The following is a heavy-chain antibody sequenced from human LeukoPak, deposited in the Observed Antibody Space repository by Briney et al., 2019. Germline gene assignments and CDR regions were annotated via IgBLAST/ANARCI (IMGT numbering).Heavy chain of an antibody. D-gene: IGHD5-12*01. J-gene: IGHJ4*02. CDR3: TRFGGYSGYDSAY. Sequence: GGSLRLSCAASGFTFSGSAMHWVRQASGKGLEWVGRIRSKANSYATAYAASVKGRFTISRDDSKNTAYLQMNSLKTEDTAVYYCTRFGGYSGYDSAYWGQGTLVTVSS. CDR1: GFTFSGSA. CDR2: IRSKANSYAT. V-gene: IGHV3-73*01.